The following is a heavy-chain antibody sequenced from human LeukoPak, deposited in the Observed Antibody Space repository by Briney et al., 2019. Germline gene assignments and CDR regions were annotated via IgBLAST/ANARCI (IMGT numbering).Heavy chain of an antibody. Sequence: GGSLRLSCAPSGFIVSANYMSWVRQAPGKGLEWVSVTYTDGTTYYADSVKGRFTISRDNSKNTLYLQMNSLRAEDTAVYYCAKGDGVTCYSGIAYWGQGTLVTVSS. V-gene: IGHV3-53*01. J-gene: IGHJ4*02. CDR3: AKGDGVTCYSGIAY. D-gene: IGHD2-15*01. CDR1: GFIVSANY. CDR2: TYTDGTT.